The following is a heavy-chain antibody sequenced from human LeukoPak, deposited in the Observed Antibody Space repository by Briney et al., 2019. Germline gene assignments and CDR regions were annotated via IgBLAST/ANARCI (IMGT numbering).Heavy chain of an antibody. CDR1: GVSISSYY. D-gene: IGHD6-13*01. Sequence: SETLSLTCTVSGVSISSYYWSWIRQPPGKGLEWIGYIYYSGSTNYNPSLKSRVTISVDTSKNQFSLKLSSVTAADTAVYYCARYSSSSFDPWGQGTPVTVSS. V-gene: IGHV4-59*01. CDR3: ARYSSSSFDP. CDR2: IYYSGST. J-gene: IGHJ5*02.